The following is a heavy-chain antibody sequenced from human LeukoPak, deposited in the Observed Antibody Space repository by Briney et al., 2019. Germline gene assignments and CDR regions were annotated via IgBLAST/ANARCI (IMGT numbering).Heavy chain of an antibody. Sequence: SETLSLTCTVSGGSISNYYWSWIRQPAGKGLEWIGNIYYSGSTNYNPSLKSRVTISVDTSKNQFSLKLSSVTAADTAVYYCARDRPMVRGVFDYWAREPWSPSPQ. CDR2: IYYSGST. J-gene: IGHJ4*02. CDR3: ARDRPMVRGVFDY. D-gene: IGHD3-10*01. CDR1: GGSISNYY. V-gene: IGHV4-59*12.